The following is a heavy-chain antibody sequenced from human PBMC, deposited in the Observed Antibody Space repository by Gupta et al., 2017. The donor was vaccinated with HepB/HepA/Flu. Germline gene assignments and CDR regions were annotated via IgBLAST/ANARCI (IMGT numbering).Heavy chain of an antibody. Sequence: EVQLVESGGGLIQPGGSLRLSCAASGFTVSSNYMSWVRQAPGKGLEWVSVIYSGGSTYYADSVKGRFTISRDNSKNTLYLQMNSLRAEDTAVYYCASTYCSSTSCSPYYFDYWGQGTLVTVSS. CDR3: ASTYCSSTSCSPYYFDY. D-gene: IGHD2-2*01. CDR1: GFTVSSNY. J-gene: IGHJ4*02. CDR2: IYSGGST. V-gene: IGHV3-53*01.